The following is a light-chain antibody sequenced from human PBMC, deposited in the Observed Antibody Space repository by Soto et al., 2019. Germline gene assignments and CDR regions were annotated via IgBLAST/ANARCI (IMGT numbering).Light chain of an antibody. Sequence: QSALTQPASVSGSPGQSITISCTGTSSDVGGYNHVSWYQQHPGKAPKLMIYDVSNRPSGVSNRFSGSKSGNTASLTISGLQVEDEADYYCSSYTSSSPYVVFGGGPKLTVL. CDR1: SSDVGGYNH. V-gene: IGLV2-14*01. J-gene: IGLJ2*01. CDR3: SSYTSSSPYVV. CDR2: DVS.